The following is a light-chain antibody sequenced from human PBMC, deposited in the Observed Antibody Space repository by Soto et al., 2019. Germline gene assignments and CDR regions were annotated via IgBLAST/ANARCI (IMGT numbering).Light chain of an antibody. V-gene: IGLV2-23*01. CDR1: SSDVGSYNL. Sequence: QSALTQPASVSGSPGQSITISCTGTSSDVGSYNLVSWYQQLPGKAPKLMIYEDSKRPSGVSNRFSGSKSGSTASLTISGLQAEDEANYYCCSYAGSSDVVFGGGTKVPS. CDR3: CSYAGSSDVV. CDR2: EDS. J-gene: IGLJ2*01.